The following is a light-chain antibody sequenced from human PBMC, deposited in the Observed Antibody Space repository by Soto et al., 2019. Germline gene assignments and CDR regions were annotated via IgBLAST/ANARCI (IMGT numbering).Light chain of an antibody. CDR1: QTISSW. CDR3: QQYNIWPLP. J-gene: IGKJ4*01. CDR2: TAS. Sequence: DIKMNQSPSTLSGNVGDRVTITCRASQTISSWLAWYQQKPGKAPKLLIYTASTLKSGVPSRFSGSGSGTEFTLTISSLQPDDFATYYCQQYNIWPLPFGGGTNVDI. V-gene: IGKV1-5*03.